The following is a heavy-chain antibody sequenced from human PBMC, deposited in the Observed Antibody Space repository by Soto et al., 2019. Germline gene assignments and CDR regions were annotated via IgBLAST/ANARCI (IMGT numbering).Heavy chain of an antibody. D-gene: IGHD3-10*01. CDR2: ISAYNGNT. CDR3: ARDMEAYYFDY. CDR1: GYTFTSCA. V-gene: IGHV1-18*01. Sequence: ASVKLAFKASGYTFTSCAISWLQQAPGQGLEWMGWISAYNGNTNYAQKLQGRVTMTTDTSTSTAYMELRSLRSDDTAVYYCARDMEAYYFDYWGQGTLVTVSS. J-gene: IGHJ4*02.